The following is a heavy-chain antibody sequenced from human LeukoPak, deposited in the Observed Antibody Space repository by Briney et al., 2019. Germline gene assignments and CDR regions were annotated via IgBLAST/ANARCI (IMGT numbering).Heavy chain of an antibody. CDR1: GFTFGSYS. Sequence: PGGSLRLSCAASGFTFGSYSMNWVRQAPGKGLEWVSYISSSSTTIKYADSVRGRFTISRDNGKNSLYLQINSLRVEDTAVYYCARDKSGSYLYNWFDPWGQGTLVTVSS. J-gene: IGHJ5*02. D-gene: IGHD1-26*01. CDR3: ARDKSGSYLYNWFDP. V-gene: IGHV3-48*01. CDR2: ISSSSTTI.